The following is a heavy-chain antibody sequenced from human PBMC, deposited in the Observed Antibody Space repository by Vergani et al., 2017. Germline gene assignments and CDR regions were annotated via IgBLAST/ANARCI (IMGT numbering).Heavy chain of an antibody. CDR1: GGSVSSGSYY. Sequence: QVQLQESGPGLVKPSETLSLTCTVSGGSVSSGSYYWSWIRQPPGKGLEWIGYIYYSGSTNYNPSLKSRVTISVDTSKNQFSLMLSSVTAADTAVYYCARDPYGSLGWFDPWGQGTLVTVSS. J-gene: IGHJ5*02. CDR3: ARDPYGSLGWFDP. V-gene: IGHV4-61*01. CDR2: IYYSGST. D-gene: IGHD3-10*01.